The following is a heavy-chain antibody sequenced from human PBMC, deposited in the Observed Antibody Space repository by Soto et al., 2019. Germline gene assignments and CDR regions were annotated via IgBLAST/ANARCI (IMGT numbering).Heavy chain of an antibody. D-gene: IGHD1-7*01. Sequence: LSLTCAASGFTFGSYWMHWVRQVPGKGLVWVSRMNSDGSSTNYADSVKGRFTISRDNAKNTLYLQMNSLRAEDTAVYYCARANIETGTLLSYWGQGALVTVSS. CDR1: GFTFGSYW. J-gene: IGHJ4*02. V-gene: IGHV3-74*01. CDR3: ARANIETGTLLSY. CDR2: MNSDGSST.